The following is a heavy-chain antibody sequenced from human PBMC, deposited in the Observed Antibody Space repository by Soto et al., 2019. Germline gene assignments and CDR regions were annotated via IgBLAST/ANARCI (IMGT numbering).Heavy chain of an antibody. D-gene: IGHD3-22*01. V-gene: IGHV1-46*01. CDR2: INPSGGST. Sequence: ASVKVSCKASGYTFTSYYMHWVRQAPGQGLEWMGIINPSGGSTSYAQKFQGRVTMTRDTSTSTVYMELSSLRSEDTAVYYCARDSNSNYDSSGYYAFDIWGQGTMVTASS. CDR1: GYTFTSYY. J-gene: IGHJ3*02. CDR3: ARDSNSNYDSSGYYAFDI.